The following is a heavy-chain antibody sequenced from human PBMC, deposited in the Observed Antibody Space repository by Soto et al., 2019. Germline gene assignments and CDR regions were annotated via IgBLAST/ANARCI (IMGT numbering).Heavy chain of an antibody. CDR2: IYYRSKWFH. V-gene: IGHV6-1*01. D-gene: IGHD2-15*01. CDR3: ARVHCSAGTCLDGLDF. J-gene: IGHJ6*02. Sequence: SQTLSLTCVISGDSVSSNGACWNWIRQSPSRGLQWLGRIYYRSKWFHDYAAAVESRMAINPDTSRNQFSLQLNYVTPEDTAVYYCARVHCSAGTCLDGLDFWGQGTTVTVSS. CDR1: GDSVSSNGAC.